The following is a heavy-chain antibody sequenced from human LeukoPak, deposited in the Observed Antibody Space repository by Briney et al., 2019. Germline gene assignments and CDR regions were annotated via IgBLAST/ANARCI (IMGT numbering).Heavy chain of an antibody. CDR2: IWFDGSNK. Sequence: PGGTLRLSCAASGFTFSSYSMHWVRQGPRKGLGWVAVIWFDGSNKSYADSVKGRFTISRDNSKNTLYLQMNSVRGEDTAVYYCARDSEGIQLYLDYWGQGTLVTVSS. J-gene: IGHJ4*02. CDR3: ARDSEGIQLYLDY. V-gene: IGHV3-33*01. CDR1: GFTFSSYS. D-gene: IGHD5-18*01.